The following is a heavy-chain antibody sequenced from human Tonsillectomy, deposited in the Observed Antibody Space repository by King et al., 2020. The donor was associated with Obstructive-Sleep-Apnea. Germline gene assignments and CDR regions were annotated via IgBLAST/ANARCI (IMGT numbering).Heavy chain of an antibody. CDR3: ASGGRYYEGMDV. CDR2: IYYSGST. D-gene: IGHD1-26*01. J-gene: IGHJ6*02. V-gene: IGHV4-59*01. CDR1: GGSISSYY. Sequence: VPLQESGPGLVKPSETLSLTCTVSGGSISSYYWSWIRQPPGKGLEWIGYIYYSGSTNYNPSLKSRVTISVDTSKNQFSLKLSSVTAADTAVYYCASGGRYYEGMDVWGQGTTVTVSS.